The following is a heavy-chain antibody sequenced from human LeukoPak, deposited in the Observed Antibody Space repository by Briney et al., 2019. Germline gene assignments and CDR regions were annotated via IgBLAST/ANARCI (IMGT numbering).Heavy chain of an antibody. J-gene: IGHJ4*02. CDR1: GFTFSSYA. V-gene: IGHV3-23*01. CDR2: ISGSGLST. Sequence: GGSLRLSCAASGFTFSSYAMSWVRQAPGKGLEWVSAISGSGLSTYSADSVKGRFTISRDNSKNTLYLQMNSLRAEDTAVYYCAKDHPITYYDILTGYSTPYYFDYWGQGTLVTVSS. D-gene: IGHD3-9*01. CDR3: AKDHPITYYDILTGYSTPYYFDY.